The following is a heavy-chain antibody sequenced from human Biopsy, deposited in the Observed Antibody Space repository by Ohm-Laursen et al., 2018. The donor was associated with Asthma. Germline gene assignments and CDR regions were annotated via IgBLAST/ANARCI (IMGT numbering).Heavy chain of an antibody. V-gene: IGHV3-30*03. CDR1: GFTFRNFG. J-gene: IGHJ4*02. D-gene: IGHD2-21*01. CDR2: ISSDVRE. Sequence: SLRLSCAAFGFTFRNFGMHWVRQAPGKGLEWVALISSDVREWYADSVKGRFAISRDNSKNTLDLQMNSLRGDDTAVYYCVRWRSGYPDHYSDFWGLGTLVTVSS. CDR3: VRWRSGYPDHYSDF.